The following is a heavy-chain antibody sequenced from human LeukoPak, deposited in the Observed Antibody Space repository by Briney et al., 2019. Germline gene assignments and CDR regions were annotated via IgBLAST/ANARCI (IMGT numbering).Heavy chain of an antibody. Sequence: GGSLRLSCAASGFSFNRYAVAWVRKAPGKGLEWVSTISGSGGRTFFADSVKGRFTVSRDNSVFLQMNSLRAEDTALYYCAQSTSMRYFFDLWGRGTLVTVSS. D-gene: IGHD2-8*01. CDR3: AQSTSMRYFFDL. J-gene: IGHJ2*01. CDR2: ISGSGGRT. V-gene: IGHV3-23*01. CDR1: GFSFNRYA.